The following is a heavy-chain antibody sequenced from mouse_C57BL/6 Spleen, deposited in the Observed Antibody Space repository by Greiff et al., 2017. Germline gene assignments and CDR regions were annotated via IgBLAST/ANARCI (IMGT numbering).Heavy chain of an antibody. CDR2: ILPGSGST. J-gene: IGHJ3*01. D-gene: IGHD1-1*01. CDR3: ARRRGSSLAWFAY. V-gene: IGHV1-9*01. CDR1: GYTFTGYW. Sequence: QVQLKQSGAELMKPGASVKLSCKATGYTFTGYWIEWVKQRPGHGLEWIGEILPGSGSTHYNEKFKGKATFTADTSSNTAYMQLSSLTTEDSAICYCARRRGSSLAWFAYWGQGTLVTVSA.